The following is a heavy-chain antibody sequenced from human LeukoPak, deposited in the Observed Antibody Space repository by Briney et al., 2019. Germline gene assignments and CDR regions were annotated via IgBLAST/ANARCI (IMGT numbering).Heavy chain of an antibody. D-gene: IGHD6-19*01. Sequence: GGSLRLSCAASGFTFSSYSMNWVRQAPGKGLEWVSYISSSSSTIYYADSVKGRFTISRDNAKNSLYLQMNSLRAEDTAVYYCARGQIAVAGDAFDIWGQGTMVTVSS. J-gene: IGHJ3*02. CDR1: GFTFSSYS. CDR3: ARGQIAVAGDAFDI. CDR2: ISSSSSTI. V-gene: IGHV3-48*04.